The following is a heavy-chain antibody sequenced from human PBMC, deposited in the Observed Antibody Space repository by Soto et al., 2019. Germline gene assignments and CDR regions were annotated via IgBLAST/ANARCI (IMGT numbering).Heavy chain of an antibody. CDR3: ARGVMNLWFGDSDY. CDR2: INPNSGGT. Sequence: GASVKVSCKASGYTFTGYYMHWVRQAPGQGLEWMGWINPNSGGTNYAQKFQGRVTMTRDTSISTAYMELSRLRSDDTAVYYCARGVMNLWFGDSDYWGQGTLVTVSS. J-gene: IGHJ4*02. CDR1: GYTFTGYY. D-gene: IGHD3-10*01. V-gene: IGHV1-2*02.